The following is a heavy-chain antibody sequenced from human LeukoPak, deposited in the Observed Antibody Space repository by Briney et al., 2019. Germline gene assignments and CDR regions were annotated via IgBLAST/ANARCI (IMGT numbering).Heavy chain of an antibody. J-gene: IGHJ5*02. CDR3: AKKSPQITMVRGVPNWFDP. V-gene: IGHV1-69*05. D-gene: IGHD3-10*01. CDR1: GGTFSSYA. Sequence: SVKVSRKASGGTFSSYAISWVRQAPGQGLEWMGGIIPIFGTANYAQKFQGRVTITTDESTSTAYMELSSLRAEDTAVYYCAKKSPQITMVRGVPNWFDPWGQGTLVTVSS. CDR2: IIPIFGTA.